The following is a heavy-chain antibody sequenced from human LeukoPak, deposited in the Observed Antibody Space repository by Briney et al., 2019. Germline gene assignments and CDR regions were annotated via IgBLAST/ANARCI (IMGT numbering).Heavy chain of an antibody. D-gene: IGHD6-19*01. V-gene: IGHV1-3*01. CDR1: GYTFTSYA. J-gene: IGHJ4*02. CDR3: ASRPGVAVAGFDY. CDR2: INAGNGNT. Sequence: ASVKVSCKASGYTFTSYAMHWVRQAPGQRLEWMGWINAGNGNTKYSQKFQGRVTITRDTSASTAYVELSSLRSEDTAVYYCASRPGVAVAGFDYWGQGTQVTVSS.